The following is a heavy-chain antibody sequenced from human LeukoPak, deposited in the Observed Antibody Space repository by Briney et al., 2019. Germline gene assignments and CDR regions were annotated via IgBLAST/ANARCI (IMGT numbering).Heavy chain of an antibody. J-gene: IGHJ4*02. CDR2: ISPSGSST. D-gene: IGHD3-10*01. V-gene: IGHV1-46*01. CDR3: TKHAGFGEFPIDY. CDR1: GYTLTSYY. Sequence: ASVKVSCKASGYTLTSYYMHWVRQTPGQGLEWMGIISPSGSSTSHAQKLQGRVTMTTDTSTSTAYMELRSLRSDDTAVYYCTKHAGFGEFPIDYWGQGTLVTVSS.